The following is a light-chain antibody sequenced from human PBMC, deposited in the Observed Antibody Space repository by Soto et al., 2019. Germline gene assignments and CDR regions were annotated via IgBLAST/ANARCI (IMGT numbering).Light chain of an antibody. Sequence: EIVLTQSPGTLSLSPGERATLSCRASQSVSSSYLAWYQQKPGQAPRLLIYGAFSRATGIPDRFSGSGSGTDLPLTISSLEPEDFALYYCQQYGSSPAFGGGTKVEIK. CDR3: QQYGSSPA. CDR1: QSVSSSY. V-gene: IGKV3-20*01. J-gene: IGKJ4*01. CDR2: GAF.